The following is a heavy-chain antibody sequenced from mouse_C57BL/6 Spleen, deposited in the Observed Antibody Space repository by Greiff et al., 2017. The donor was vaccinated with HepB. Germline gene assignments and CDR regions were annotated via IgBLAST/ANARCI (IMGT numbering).Heavy chain of an antibody. CDR3: ARGDYGNYVPGY. Sequence: QVHVKQSGAELARPGASVKLSCKASGYTFTSYGISWVKQRTGQGLEWIGEIYPRSGNTYYNEKFKGKATLTAHKSSSTAYMELRSLTSEDSAVYFCARGDYGNYVPGYWGQGTTLTVSS. D-gene: IGHD2-1*01. CDR2: IYPRSGNT. V-gene: IGHV1-81*01. CDR1: GYTFTSYG. J-gene: IGHJ2*01.